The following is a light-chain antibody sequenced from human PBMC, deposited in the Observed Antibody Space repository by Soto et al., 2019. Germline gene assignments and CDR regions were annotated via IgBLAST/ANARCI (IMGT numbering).Light chain of an antibody. CDR1: SSNIGAGYD. CDR3: QSYDSSLSGYV. V-gene: IGLV1-40*01. J-gene: IGLJ1*01. CDR2: GNS. Sequence: QLVLTQPPSVSGAPGQRVTISCTGSSSNIGAGYDVHWYQKLPGTAPKLLIYGNSNRPSGVPDRFSGSKSGTSASPAITGLQAEDEADYYCQSYDSSLSGYVFGTGTKLTVL.